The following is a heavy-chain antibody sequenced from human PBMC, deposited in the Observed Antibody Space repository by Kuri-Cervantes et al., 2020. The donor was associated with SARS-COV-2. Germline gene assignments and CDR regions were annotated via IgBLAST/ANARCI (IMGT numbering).Heavy chain of an antibody. V-gene: IGHV3-9*01. CDR3: AKAKGLVRGVLFFDY. CDR2: ISWNSGSI. J-gene: IGHJ4*02. D-gene: IGHD3-10*01. CDR1: GFTFSSYS. Sequence: SLKISCAASGFTFSSYSMNWVRQAPGKGLEWVSGISWNSGSIDYADSVKGRFTISRDNAKNSLYLQMNSLRAEDTALYYCAKAKGLVRGVLFFDYWGQGTLVTVSS.